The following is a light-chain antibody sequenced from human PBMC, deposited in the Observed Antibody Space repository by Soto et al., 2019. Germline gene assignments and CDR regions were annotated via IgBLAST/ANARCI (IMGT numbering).Light chain of an antibody. Sequence: EIVLTQSPATLSLSPGERGTLSCRASQSVSSHLAWYQQKPGQAPRLLIYDASKGPTGIPARFSGSGSGTDFTLTMSSLEPEDSAVYYWQQRSGRLPITCGRGTRLEIK. V-gene: IGKV3-11*01. J-gene: IGKJ5*01. CDR1: QSVSSH. CDR2: DAS. CDR3: QQRSGRLPIT.